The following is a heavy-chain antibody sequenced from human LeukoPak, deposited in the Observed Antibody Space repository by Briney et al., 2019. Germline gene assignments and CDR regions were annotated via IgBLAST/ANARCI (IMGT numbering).Heavy chain of an antibody. CDR2: ISAYNDNT. Sequence: SVTVSCKASGYTFTSYGVSWVRQAPGQGLEWMGWISAYNDNTNFAQKLQGRVTMTTDTSTSTAYMELRSLRSDDTAVYYCARNRGYDSSGYYYDYYYGMDVWGQGTTVSLSS. J-gene: IGHJ6*02. V-gene: IGHV1-18*01. D-gene: IGHD3-22*01. CDR3: ARNRGYDSSGYYYDYYYGMDV. CDR1: GYTFTSYG.